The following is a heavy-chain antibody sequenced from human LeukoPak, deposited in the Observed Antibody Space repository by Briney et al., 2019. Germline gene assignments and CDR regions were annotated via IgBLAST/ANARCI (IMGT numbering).Heavy chain of an antibody. J-gene: IGHJ4*02. CDR2: IYNGGST. D-gene: IGHD1/OR15-1a*01. V-gene: IGHV3-66*01. Sequence: GGSLRLSCAASGFTVSPKYISWLRQAPGKGLEWVSVIYNGGSTFYADSVKARFTISRDNSKNTLYIQMNSLKAEDTAVYYCATTRGEQGYDYWGQGTLVTVSS. CDR3: ATTRGEQGYDY. CDR1: GFTVSPKY.